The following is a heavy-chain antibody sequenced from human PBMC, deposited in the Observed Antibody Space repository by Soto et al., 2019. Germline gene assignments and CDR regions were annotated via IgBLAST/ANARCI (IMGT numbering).Heavy chain of an antibody. CDR3: AKGLRYFGESGFDY. V-gene: IGHV3-23*01. CDR2: MTGSGGTA. Sequence: EVQLLESGGGSVQPGGSLRLSCAASGFTFNSYAMTWVRQAPGKGLEWVSTMTGSGGTAYYADSVKGRFTISRDNSKNTLYMQMNSLRLEDTAVYYCAKGLRYFGESGFDYWGQGTLVTVSS. J-gene: IGHJ4*02. CDR1: GFTFNSYA. D-gene: IGHD3-10*01.